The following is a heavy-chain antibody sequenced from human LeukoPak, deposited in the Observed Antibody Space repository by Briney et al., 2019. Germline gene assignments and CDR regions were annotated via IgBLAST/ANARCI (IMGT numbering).Heavy chain of an antibody. J-gene: IGHJ5*02. Sequence: PSETLSLTCGVSGHSFSSDSFWGWIRQPPGQGLEWIGSIHERGSTFYNPSLKSRVTISIDTSKDQFSLNVNSVTAADTAVYYCARASRPSNSWFVPWGQGTVVTVSS. CDR2: IHERGST. V-gene: IGHV4-38-2*01. CDR1: GHSFSSDSF. CDR3: ARASRPSNSWFVP. D-gene: IGHD6-6*01.